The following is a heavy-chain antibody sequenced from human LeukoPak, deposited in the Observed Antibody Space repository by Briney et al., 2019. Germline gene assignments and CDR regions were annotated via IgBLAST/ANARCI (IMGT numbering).Heavy chain of an antibody. CDR1: GGPFSPYH. CDR3: ARGEEWSTPFDY. D-gene: IGHD3-3*01. V-gene: IGHV4-30-4*08. J-gene: IGHJ4*02. CDR2: IYYSGST. Sequence: PSETLSLTCGVSGGPFSPYHWNWIRQPPGKGLEWIGYIYYSGSTYYNPSLKSRVTISLDTSKNQFSLRLNSMTAADTAVYYCARGEEWSTPFDYWGQGTLVTVSS.